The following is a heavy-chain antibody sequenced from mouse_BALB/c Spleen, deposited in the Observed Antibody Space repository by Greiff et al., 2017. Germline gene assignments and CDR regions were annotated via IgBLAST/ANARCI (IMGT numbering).Heavy chain of an antibody. CDR3: ARDGSSYRFAD. V-gene: IGHV1-9*01. Sequence: VQLQQSGAELMKPGASVKISCKATGYTFSSYWIEWVKQRPGHGLEWIGEILPGSGSTNYNEKFKGKATFTADTSSNTAYMQLSSLTSEDSAVYYCARDGSSYRFADWGQGTLVTVSA. CDR2: ILPGSGST. J-gene: IGHJ3*01. CDR1: GYTFSSYW. D-gene: IGHD1-1*01.